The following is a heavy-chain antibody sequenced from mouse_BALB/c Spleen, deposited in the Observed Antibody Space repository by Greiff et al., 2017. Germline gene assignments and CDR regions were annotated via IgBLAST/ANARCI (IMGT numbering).Heavy chain of an antibody. V-gene: IGHV3-2*02. CDR3: ARGNFYWYFDV. Sequence: VQLQQSGPGLVKPSQSLSLTCTVTGYSITSDYAWNWIRQFPGNKLEWMGYISYSGSTSYNPSLKSRISITRDTSKNQFFLQLNSVTTEDTATYYCARGNFYWYFDVWGAGTTVTVSS. D-gene: IGHD2-1*01. CDR1: GYSITSDYA. J-gene: IGHJ1*01. CDR2: ISYSGST.